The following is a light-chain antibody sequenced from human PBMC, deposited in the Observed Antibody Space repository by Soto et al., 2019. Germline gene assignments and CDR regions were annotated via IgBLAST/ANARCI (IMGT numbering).Light chain of an antibody. V-gene: IGKV1-39*01. CDR3: QQSYSTPRT. CDR1: QNIRNY. Sequence: DIPMTQSPSSLSASVGGRVTITCRASQNIRNYLNWYQQKPGKAPKLLIYAASSLQSGVPSRFSGSGSGTGFTLTISSLQPEDFATYYCQQSYSTPRTFGQGTKVEIK. J-gene: IGKJ2*01. CDR2: AAS.